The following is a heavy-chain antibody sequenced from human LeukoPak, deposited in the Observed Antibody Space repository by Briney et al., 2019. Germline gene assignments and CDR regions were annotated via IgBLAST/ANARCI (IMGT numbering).Heavy chain of an antibody. CDR2: IDHRESS. V-gene: IGHV4-34*01. D-gene: IGHD6-6*01. J-gene: IGHJ4*03. CDR1: GESFSAYF. Sequence: SETLSLTCAVHGESFSAYFWSWIRQVPGKGLEWIGEIDHRESSNYNTPLKSRATISVDTSKNHFSLSLASVTAAATAVYYCATRSSTLAAARCFDDWGQGTVVTVSS. CDR3: ATRSSTLAAARCFDD.